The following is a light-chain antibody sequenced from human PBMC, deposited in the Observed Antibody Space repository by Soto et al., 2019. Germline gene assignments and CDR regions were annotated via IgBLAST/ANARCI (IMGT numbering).Light chain of an antibody. Sequence: EVVMTQSTATLSVSPGERATLSYWSSQSVSSNLAWYQHKPGQAPRLLIYDASNRATGIPARFSGSGSGTDFTLTISSLEPEDFAVYYCQQRSNWITFGQGTLLEVK. V-gene: IGKV3-11*01. CDR1: QSVSSN. J-gene: IGKJ5*01. CDR2: DAS. CDR3: QQRSNWIT.